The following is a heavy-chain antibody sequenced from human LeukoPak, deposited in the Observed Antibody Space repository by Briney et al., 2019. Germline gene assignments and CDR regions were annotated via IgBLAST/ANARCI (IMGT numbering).Heavy chain of an antibody. CDR1: GFTFSSYS. J-gene: IGHJ4*02. CDR3: ATTRGGGSGSYYDFDY. V-gene: IGHV3-66*01. CDR2: IYSGGST. D-gene: IGHD3-10*01. Sequence: PGGSLRLSCAASGFTFSSYSMNWVRQAPGKGLEWVSVIYSGGSTYYADSVKGRFTISRDNSKNTLYLQMNSLRAEDTAVYYCATTRGGGSGSYYDFDYWGQGTLVTVSS.